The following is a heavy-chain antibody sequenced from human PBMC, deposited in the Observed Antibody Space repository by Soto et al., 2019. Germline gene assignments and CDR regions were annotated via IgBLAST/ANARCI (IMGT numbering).Heavy chain of an antibody. J-gene: IGHJ4*02. CDR3: ARQRPDYDFDY. CDR2: IYYSGST. D-gene: IGHD4-17*01. Sequence: QLQLQEWGPGLVKPSETLSLTCTVSGGSISSSSYYWGWIRQPPGKGLEWIGSIYYSGSTYYNPSLKSRVTISVDTSKNQFSLKLSSVTAADTAVYYCARQRPDYDFDYWGQGTLVTVSS. V-gene: IGHV4-39*01. CDR1: GGSISSSSYY.